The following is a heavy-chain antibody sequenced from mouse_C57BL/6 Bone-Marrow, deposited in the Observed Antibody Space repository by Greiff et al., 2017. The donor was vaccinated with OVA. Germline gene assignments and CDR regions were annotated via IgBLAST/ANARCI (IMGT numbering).Heavy chain of an antibody. CDR1: GYTFTDYY. D-gene: IGHD1-1*01. CDR2: INPNNGGT. CDR3: ARWRITTVVAEDYIDY. J-gene: IGHJ2*01. V-gene: IGHV1-26*01. Sequence: EVQLQQSGPELVKPGASVKISCKASGYTFTDYYLNWVKQSHGKSLEWIGDINPNNGGTSYNQKFKGKATSTVDKSSSTANMEHRSLTSEDTAVYYCARWRITTVVAEDYIDYWGQGTTLTVSS.